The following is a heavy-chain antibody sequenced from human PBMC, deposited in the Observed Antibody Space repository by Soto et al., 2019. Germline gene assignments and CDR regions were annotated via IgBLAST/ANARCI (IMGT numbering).Heavy chain of an antibody. CDR2: INPSGGST. Sequence: ASVKVSFKASGYTFTSYYMHWVRQAPGQGLEWMGIINPSGGSTSYAQKFQGRVTMTRDTSTSTVYMELSSLRSEDTAVYYCAKLNDYYDSSGSTDFWAQGTLVTVSS. V-gene: IGHV1-46*01. CDR3: AKLNDYYDSSGSTDF. D-gene: IGHD3-22*01. CDR1: GYTFTSYY. J-gene: IGHJ4*02.